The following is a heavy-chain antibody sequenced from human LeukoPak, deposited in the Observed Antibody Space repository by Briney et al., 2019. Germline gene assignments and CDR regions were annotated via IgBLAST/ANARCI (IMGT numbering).Heavy chain of an antibody. CDR1: GYSFTSYW. CDR3: ARRIAVAGTARAFGI. D-gene: IGHD6-19*01. Sequence: GESLKISCKGSGYSFTSYWIGWVRQMPGKGLEWMGIIYPGDSDTRYSPSFQGQVTISADKSISTAYLQWSSLKASDTAMYYCARRIAVAGTARAFGIWGQGTMVTVSS. CDR2: IYPGDSDT. V-gene: IGHV5-51*01. J-gene: IGHJ3*02.